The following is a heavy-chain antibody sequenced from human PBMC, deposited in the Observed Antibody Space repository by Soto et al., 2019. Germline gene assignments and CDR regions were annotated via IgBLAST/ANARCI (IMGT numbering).Heavy chain of an antibody. CDR3: AKERGYSSDRGGYFDL. Sequence: EVQLVESGGGLVQPGRSLRLSCAASGFTFDDYAMHWVRQAPGKGLEWVSGISWNSGSIGYAESVKGRFTISRDNAKNSRYLKMNSVRDEDTALYYCAKERGYSSDRGGYFDLWGRGTLVTVSS. CDR1: GFTFDDYA. J-gene: IGHJ2*01. V-gene: IGHV3-9*01. D-gene: IGHD6-19*01. CDR2: ISWNSGSI.